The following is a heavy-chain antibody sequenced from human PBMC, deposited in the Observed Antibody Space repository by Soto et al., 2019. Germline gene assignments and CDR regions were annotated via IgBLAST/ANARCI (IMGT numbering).Heavy chain of an antibody. CDR1: GFTVSSYA. Sequence: GGSLRLSCAASGFTVSSYAMSWVRQAPGKGLEWVSAISGSGGSTYYADSVKGRFTISRDNSKNTLYLQMNSLRAEDTAVYYCAREISFIAADTHYWYFDLWGRGTLVTVSS. CDR2: ISGSGGST. V-gene: IGHV3-23*01. J-gene: IGHJ2*01. D-gene: IGHD6-13*01. CDR3: AREISFIAADTHYWYFDL.